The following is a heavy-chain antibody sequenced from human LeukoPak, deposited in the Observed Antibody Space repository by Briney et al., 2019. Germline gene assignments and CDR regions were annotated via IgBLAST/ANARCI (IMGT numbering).Heavy chain of an antibody. V-gene: IGHV3-74*01. CDR1: GFIFSSYW. D-gene: IGHD3-22*01. J-gene: IGHJ4*02. CDR2: INSDGSST. Sequence: GGSLRLSCAASGFIFSSYWMHWVRQAPGKGLVWVSRINSDGSSTSYADSVKGRFTISRDNAKNTLYLQMNSLRAEDTAVYYCARFNGYYDSFDYWGQGTLVTVSS. CDR3: ARFNGYYDSFDY.